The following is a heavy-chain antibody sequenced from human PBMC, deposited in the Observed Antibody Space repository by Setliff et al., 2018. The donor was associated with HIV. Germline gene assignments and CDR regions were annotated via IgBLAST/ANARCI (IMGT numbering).Heavy chain of an antibody. J-gene: IGHJ4*02. CDR1: GGSISSHY. CDR3: ARGGFYSSDYYLLDY. Sequence: SETLSLTCTVSGGSISSHYWGWIRQPPGKGLEWIGYIYYSGSTNYNPPLKSRVTISVDTSKKQFSLKLDSVTAADTAVYYCARGGFYSSDYYLLDYWGQGTLVTVPQ. V-gene: IGHV4-59*11. CDR2: IYYSGST. D-gene: IGHD6-19*01.